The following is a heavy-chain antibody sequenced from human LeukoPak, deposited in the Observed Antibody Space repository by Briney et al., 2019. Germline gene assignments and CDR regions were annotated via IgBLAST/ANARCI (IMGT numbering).Heavy chain of an antibody. CDR1: GFTFSSYA. J-gene: IGHJ6*02. Sequence: GRSLRLSCAASGFTFSSYAMHWVRQAPGKGLEWVAVISYDGSNKYYADSVKGRFTISRDNSKNTLYLQMNSLRAEDTAVYYCARESIAAAGLYYYGMDVWGQGTTVTVSS. V-gene: IGHV3-30-3*01. CDR3: ARESIAAAGLYYYGMDV. CDR2: ISYDGSNK. D-gene: IGHD6-13*01.